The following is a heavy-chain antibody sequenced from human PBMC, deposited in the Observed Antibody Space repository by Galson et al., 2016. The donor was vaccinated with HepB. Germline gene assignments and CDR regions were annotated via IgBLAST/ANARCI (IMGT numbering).Heavy chain of an antibody. J-gene: IGHJ3*02. D-gene: IGHD1-26*01. CDR2: INPDSGVT. Sequence: SVTVSCTASGYTFTGYYMHWVRQAPGQGLEWMGWINPDSGVTSYAQQFQGRVTMTRDTSISTVYMELSRLKSDDTAIYYCARDRYSGSYYVGAFDIWGQGTIVTVS. CDR3: ARDRYSGSYYVGAFDI. V-gene: IGHV1-2*02. CDR1: GYTFTGYY.